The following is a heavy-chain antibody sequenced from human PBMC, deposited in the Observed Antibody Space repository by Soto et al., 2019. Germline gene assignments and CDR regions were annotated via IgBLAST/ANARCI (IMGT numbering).Heavy chain of an antibody. CDR3: ASLEHYGSGSYVIPYYYYMAV. CDR2: IYPGDSDT. V-gene: IGHV5-51*01. J-gene: IGHJ6*03. CDR1: GYSFTSYW. Sequence: GESLKISCKGSGYSFTSYWIGWVRQMPGKGLEWMGIIYPGDSDTRYSPSFQGQVTISADKSISTAYLQWSSLKASDTAMYYCASLEHYGSGSYVIPYYYYMAVWGKGTRVTVSS. D-gene: IGHD3-10*01.